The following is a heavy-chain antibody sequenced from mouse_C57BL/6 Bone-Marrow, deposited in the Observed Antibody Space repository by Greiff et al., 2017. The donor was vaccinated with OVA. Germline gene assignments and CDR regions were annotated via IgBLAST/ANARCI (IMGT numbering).Heavy chain of an antibody. J-gene: IGHJ2*01. V-gene: IGHV5-16*01. Sequence: EVMLVESEGGLVQPGSSMKLSCTASGFTFSDYYMAWVRQVPEKGLEWVANINYDGSSTYYLDSLKSRFIISRDNAKNILYLQMSSLKSEDTATYYCARSITTVLGYFDYWGQGTTLTVSS. D-gene: IGHD1-1*01. CDR2: INYDGSST. CDR3: ARSITTVLGYFDY. CDR1: GFTFSDYY.